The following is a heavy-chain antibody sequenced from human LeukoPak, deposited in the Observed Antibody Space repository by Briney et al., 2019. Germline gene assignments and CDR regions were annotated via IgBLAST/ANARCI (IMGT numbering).Heavy chain of an antibody. CDR2: ISRGGGAP. CDR3: VKDADDRLSGAIASYFGS. J-gene: IGHJ4*02. D-gene: IGHD6-25*01. Sequence: GGSLRLSCATSGFTLTSYDVSWVRQTPGTGLEWVSLISRGGGAPYYADSVKGRFTVSRDISTNTVYLQMNSLRAEDTAIYFCVKDADDRLSGAIASYFGSWGQGVLVTVSS. CDR1: GFTLTSYD. V-gene: IGHV3-23*01.